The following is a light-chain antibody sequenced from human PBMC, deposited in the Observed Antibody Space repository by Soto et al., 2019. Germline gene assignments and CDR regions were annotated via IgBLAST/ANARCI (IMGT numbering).Light chain of an antibody. CDR2: AAS. CDR1: QSVSRR. Sequence: DIQMTQSPSSLSASVGDRVTITCRASQSVSRRLNWYQQEPGKAPKLLIYAASSLQSGVPSRFSGSGSGTDFTLTISSLQPEDFATYYCQQSHSTPLTFGGGTKVDIK. CDR3: QQSHSTPLT. V-gene: IGKV1-39*01. J-gene: IGKJ4*01.